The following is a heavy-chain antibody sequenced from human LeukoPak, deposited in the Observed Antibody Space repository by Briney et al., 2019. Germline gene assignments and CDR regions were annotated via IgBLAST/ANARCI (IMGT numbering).Heavy chain of an antibody. CDR2: IKQDGSEK. V-gene: IGHV3-7*01. D-gene: IGHD5-18*01. Sequence: GGSLRLSCAASGFTFSSYWMSWVRQAPGKGLEWVANIKQDGSEKYYVDSVKGRFTISRDNAKNSLYLQMNSLRAEDTAVYYCARASWIQLFDAFDIWGQGTMVTVSS. CDR1: GFTFSSYW. CDR3: ARASWIQLFDAFDI. J-gene: IGHJ3*02.